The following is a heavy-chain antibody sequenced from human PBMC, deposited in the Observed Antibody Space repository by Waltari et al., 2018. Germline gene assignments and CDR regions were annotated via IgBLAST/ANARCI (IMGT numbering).Heavy chain of an antibody. V-gene: IGHV3-48*01. CDR2: ISRCSSTI. Sequence: EVQLVESGGGLVQPGGSLRLSCAASGFTFSRYSMNWVRRAPGKGRGWGSVISRCSSTINYASSVKGRIPISMYKAKKSRYLQMHSLRAEDTAGYYCARDRPYSSSWFDYWGQGPLVTVSS. J-gene: IGHJ4*02. CDR1: GFTFSRYS. CDR3: ARDRPYSSSWFDY. D-gene: IGHD6-13*01.